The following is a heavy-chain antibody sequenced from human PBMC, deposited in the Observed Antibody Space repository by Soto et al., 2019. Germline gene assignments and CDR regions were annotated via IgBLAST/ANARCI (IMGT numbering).Heavy chain of an antibody. CDR2: IYYNGST. Sequence: PSETLSLTCTVSCGSISSYYWSWIRQPPGKGLEWIGYIYYNGSTNYNPSLKSRVTISVDTSKNQFSLKLSSVTAADTAVYYCARDYYGSGSYYSLNWFDPWGQGTLVTVSS. J-gene: IGHJ5*02. V-gene: IGHV4-59*01. CDR3: ARDYYGSGSYYSLNWFDP. D-gene: IGHD3-10*01. CDR1: CGSISSYY.